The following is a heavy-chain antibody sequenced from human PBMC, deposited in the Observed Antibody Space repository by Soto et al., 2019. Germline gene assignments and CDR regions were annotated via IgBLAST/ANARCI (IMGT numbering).Heavy chain of an antibody. Sequence: GGSLRLSCSPSGFTFRSSAMHWVRQAPGEALEYVSAISSNGGSTYYADSVKGRFTISRDTSKNTLYLKMSSLRAEDTAVYYCVKDLVIGDWNYAIEYFQHWGQGTLVTVSS. V-gene: IGHV3-64D*06. CDR1: GFTFRSSA. J-gene: IGHJ1*01. CDR3: VKDLVIGDWNYAIEYFQH. CDR2: ISSNGGST. D-gene: IGHD1-7*01.